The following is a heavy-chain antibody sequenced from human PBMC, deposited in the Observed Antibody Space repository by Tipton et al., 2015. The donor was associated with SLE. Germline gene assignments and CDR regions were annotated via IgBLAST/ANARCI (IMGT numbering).Heavy chain of an antibody. D-gene: IGHD6-13*01. V-gene: IGHV4-61*09. Sequence: LRLSCTVSGGSISSGSYYWSWIRQPAGKGLEWIGHIYTSGSTNYNPSLKSRVTISVDTSKNQFSLKLSSVTAADTAVYYCAISAGRWFDPWGQGTLVTVSS. J-gene: IGHJ5*02. CDR3: AISAGRWFDP. CDR2: IYTSGST. CDR1: GGSISSGSYY.